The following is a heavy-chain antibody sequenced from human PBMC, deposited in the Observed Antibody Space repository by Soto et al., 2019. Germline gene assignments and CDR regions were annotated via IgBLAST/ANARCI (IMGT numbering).Heavy chain of an antibody. CDR3: AWCYYDSSGFDY. V-gene: IGHV4-31*03. CDR2: IYYGGST. D-gene: IGHD3-22*01. CDR1: GGSISSGGYY. Sequence: QVQLQELGPGLVKPSQTLSLTCTVSGGSISSGGYYWSWIRQHPGKGLEWIGYIYYGGSTYYNPSLKGRVTISVDTSKNQFALKLSSVTAAAMAVYYCAWCYYDSSGFDYWGQGTLVTVSS. J-gene: IGHJ4*02.